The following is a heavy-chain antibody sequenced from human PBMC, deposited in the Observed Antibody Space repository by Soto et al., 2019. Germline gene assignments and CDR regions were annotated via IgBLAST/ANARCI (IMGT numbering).Heavy chain of an antibody. D-gene: IGHD3-9*01. V-gene: IGHV3-74*01. CDR3: AREYYGLLTGDYTDY. CDR2: ISGDGVTT. CDR1: GFPFSSYW. J-gene: IGHJ4*02. Sequence: EVQLVESGGDLVQRGGSLRLSCAASGFPFSSYWMHWVRHTPGKGLDWVARISGDGVTTYYADSVTGRFTVSRDNAKNTLSLQIRGLRAEDTAVYYCAREYYGLLTGDYTDYLGQGTLVSVSS.